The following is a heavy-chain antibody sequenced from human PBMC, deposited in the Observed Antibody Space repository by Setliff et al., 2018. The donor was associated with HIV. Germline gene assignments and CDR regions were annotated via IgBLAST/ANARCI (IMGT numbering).Heavy chain of an antibody. CDR1: GYTFTGYY. Sequence: ASVKVSCKASGYTFTGYYIHWVRQAPGQGLQWMGRINPNIGSTNYAQNFQGRATMTRDTSVNTAFMELSNLRSDDKAVYYCARDYRTTDILSSGYMDVWGKGTTVTVSS. CDR3: ARDYRTTDILSSGYMDV. V-gene: IGHV1-2*06. D-gene: IGHD3-9*01. J-gene: IGHJ6*03. CDR2: INPNIGST.